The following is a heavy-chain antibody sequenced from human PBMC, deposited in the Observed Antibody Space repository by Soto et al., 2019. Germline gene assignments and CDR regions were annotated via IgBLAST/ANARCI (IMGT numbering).Heavy chain of an antibody. Sequence: QVQLVQSGAEVKKPGSSVKVSCKASGGTFSSYAISWVRQAPGQGLEWMGGIIPIFGTANYAQKFQGRVTITADESTSTAYMELSCLRSEDTAVYYCARSMVRGVRYYYYGMDVWGQGTTVTVSS. V-gene: IGHV1-69*01. CDR2: IIPIFGTA. CDR3: ARSMVRGVRYYYYGMDV. CDR1: GGTFSSYA. J-gene: IGHJ6*02. D-gene: IGHD3-10*01.